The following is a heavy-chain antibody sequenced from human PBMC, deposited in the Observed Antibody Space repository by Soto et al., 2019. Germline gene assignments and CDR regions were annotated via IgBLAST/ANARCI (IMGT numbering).Heavy chain of an antibody. V-gene: IGHV3-74*01. CDR3: AREEEPTWNYYYYGMDV. CDR2: INSDGSST. D-gene: IGHD1-26*01. J-gene: IGHJ6*02. Sequence: GGSLRLSCAASGFTFSSYWMHWVRQAPGKGLVWVSRINSDGSSTSYADSVKGRFTISRDNAKNTLYLQMNSLRAEDTAVYYCAREEEPTWNYYYYGMDVWGQGTTVTVSS. CDR1: GFTFSSYW.